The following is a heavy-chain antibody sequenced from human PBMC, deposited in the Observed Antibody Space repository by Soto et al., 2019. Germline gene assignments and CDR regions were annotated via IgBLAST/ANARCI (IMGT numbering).Heavy chain of an antibody. CDR2: ISAYNGNT. D-gene: IGHD3-10*01. Sequence: ASVKVSCKASGYTFTSYGINWVRQAPGQGLEWMGWISAYNGNTNYAQKLQGRVTMTTDTSTSTAYMELRSLRSDDTAVYYCARTQPQSVFGAFDIWGQGTMVTVSS. CDR1: GYTFTSYG. CDR3: ARTQPQSVFGAFDI. V-gene: IGHV1-18*01. J-gene: IGHJ3*02.